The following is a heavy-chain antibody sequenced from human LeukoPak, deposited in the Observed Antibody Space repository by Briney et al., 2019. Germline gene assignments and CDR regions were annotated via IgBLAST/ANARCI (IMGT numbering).Heavy chain of an antibody. CDR1: GYSFSSYG. CDR2: IITYSGKT. D-gene: IGHD7-27*01. J-gene: IGHJ6*02. Sequence: ASVKVSCKASGYSFSSYGITWVRQAPGQGLEWLGWIITYSGKTYYAEKVQGRVSMTTDTSTSTAYMELRSLRSDDTTVYYCARDLVKDRRNWGNHGMDVWGQGTTVTVS. V-gene: IGHV1-18*01. CDR3: ARDLVKDRRNWGNHGMDV.